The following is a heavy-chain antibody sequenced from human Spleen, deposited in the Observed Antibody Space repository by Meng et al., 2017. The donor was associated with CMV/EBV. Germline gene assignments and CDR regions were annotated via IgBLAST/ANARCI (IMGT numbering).Heavy chain of an antibody. CDR1: GFTFSSYA. Sequence: GESLKISCAASGFTFSSYAMSWVRQAPGKGLEWVSAISGSGGSTYYADSVKGRFTISRDNSKNTLYLQMNSLRAEDTAVYYCAKDGGQWLVRDYYYGMDVWGQGTTVTVSS. D-gene: IGHD6-19*01. CDR3: AKDGGQWLVRDYYYGMDV. CDR2: ISGSGGST. J-gene: IGHJ6*02. V-gene: IGHV3-23*01.